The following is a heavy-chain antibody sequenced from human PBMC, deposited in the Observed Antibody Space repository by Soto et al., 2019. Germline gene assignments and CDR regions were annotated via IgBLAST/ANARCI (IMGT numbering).Heavy chain of an antibody. CDR1: GFTVSSNY. J-gene: IGHJ6*02. D-gene: IGHD3-3*01. CDR3: ARVPTPYTIVGVVMQYGLDV. Sequence: EVQLVESGGGLIQPGGSLRLSCAASGFTVSSNYMSWVRQAPGKGLEWVSVIYSGCSTYYADSVKGRFTISRDNAKNTLYLQMNSLIAEDTAVYYCARVPTPYTIVGVVMQYGLDVWGQGTTFTVSS. CDR2: IYSGCST. V-gene: IGHV3-53*01.